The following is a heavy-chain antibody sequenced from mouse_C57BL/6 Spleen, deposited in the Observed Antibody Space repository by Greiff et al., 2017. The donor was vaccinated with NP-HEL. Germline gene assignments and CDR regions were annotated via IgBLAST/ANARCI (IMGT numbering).Heavy chain of an antibody. CDR2: INPNNGGT. Sequence: EVQLQQSGPELVKPGASVKMSCKASGYTFTDYNMHWVKQSHGKSLEWIGYINPNNGGTSYNQKFKGKATLTVNKSSSTAYMELRSLTSDDSAVYYCARSLYYYGSSYLYAMDYWGQGTSVTVSS. D-gene: IGHD1-1*01. CDR1: GYTFTDYN. V-gene: IGHV1-22*01. J-gene: IGHJ4*01. CDR3: ARSLYYYGSSYLYAMDY.